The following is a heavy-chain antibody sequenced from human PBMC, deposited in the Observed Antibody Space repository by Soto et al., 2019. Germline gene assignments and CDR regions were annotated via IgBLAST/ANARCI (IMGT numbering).Heavy chain of an antibody. CDR3: AMDCGYDPHPLDY. J-gene: IGHJ4*02. CDR1: GFTFSSYW. Sequence: EVQLVESGGDLVQPGGSLRLSCAASGFTFSSYWMSWVRQAPGKGLEWVANIKQDGSEKYYVDSVKGRFTISRDNAKNYLYLQMNNLRVEDTAVYYCAMDCGYDPHPLDYWGQGTLVTVSS. CDR2: IKQDGSEK. V-gene: IGHV3-7*04. D-gene: IGHD5-12*01.